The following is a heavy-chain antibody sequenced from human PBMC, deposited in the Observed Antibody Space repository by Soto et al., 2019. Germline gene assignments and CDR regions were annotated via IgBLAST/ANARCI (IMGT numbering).Heavy chain of an antibody. CDR3: ARGPADSDVPRWDH. J-gene: IGHJ4*02. CDR2: INLRGGTT. V-gene: IGHV1-46*02. Sequence: QVQLVQSGPEVRKPGASVRLSCATSGYNFNQYYIHWVRQAPGQGLEWMGIINLRGGTTEYAHKFRGRVTVTGDTSTRTAYMELSSLRSEDTAVYFCARGPADSDVPRWDHWGQGTLITVSS. CDR1: GYNFNQYY. D-gene: IGHD1-26*01.